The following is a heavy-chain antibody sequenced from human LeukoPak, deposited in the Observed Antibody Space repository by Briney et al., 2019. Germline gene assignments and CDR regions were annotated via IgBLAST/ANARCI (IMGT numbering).Heavy chain of an antibody. CDR3: ARAGYDSSGYYSY. J-gene: IGHJ4*02. D-gene: IGHD3-22*01. CDR2: INPSGGST. CDR1: GGTFSSYA. V-gene: IGHV1-46*01. Sequence: GASVKVSCKASGGTFSSYAISWVRQAPGQGLEWMGIINPSGGSTNYAQKFQGRVTMTRDTSTSTVYMELSSLRSEDTAVYYCARAGYDSSGYYSYWGQGTLVTVSS.